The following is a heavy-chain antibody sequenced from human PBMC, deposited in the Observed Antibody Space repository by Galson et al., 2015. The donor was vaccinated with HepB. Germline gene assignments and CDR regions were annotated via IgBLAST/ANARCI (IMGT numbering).Heavy chain of an antibody. CDR1: GFTFDEYG. Sequence: SLRLSCAASGFTFDEYGMSWVRQAPGKGLEWVSGINWNGDSTGYADSVKGRFTISKDNAKNSLYLQMNSLRAEDTALYYCARKGRGLLNLHYFDYWGQGTLVTVSS. J-gene: IGHJ4*02. CDR3: ARKGRGLLNLHYFDY. D-gene: IGHD3-10*01. CDR2: INWNGDST. V-gene: IGHV3-20*04.